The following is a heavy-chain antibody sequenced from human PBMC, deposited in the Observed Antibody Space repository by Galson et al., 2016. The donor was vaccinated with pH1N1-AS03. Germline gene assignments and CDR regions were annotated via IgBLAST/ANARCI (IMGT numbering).Heavy chain of an antibody. CDR3: ARDRRDCSGGSCSQDGWFDP. V-gene: IGHV4-39*07. CDR1: GASVSHYASY. J-gene: IGHJ5*02. D-gene: IGHD2-15*01. CDR2: VSARGTT. Sequence: SETLSLTCSVSGASVSHYASYRGWIRQAPGKGLEWIATVSARGTTYHNPSLDSRLTISLDTSKNHFSLTLTSVTAADTAMYYCARDRRDCSGGSCSQDGWFDPWGQGTLVVVSS.